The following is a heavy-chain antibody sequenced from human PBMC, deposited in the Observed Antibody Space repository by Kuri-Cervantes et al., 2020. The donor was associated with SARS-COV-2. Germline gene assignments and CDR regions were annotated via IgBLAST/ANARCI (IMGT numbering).Heavy chain of an antibody. V-gene: IGHV4-4*07. CDR3: ASEQPSRYCSSTSCYT. Sequence: GSLRLSCTVSGGSISSYYWSWIRQPAGKGLEWIGRIYTSGSTNYNPSLKSRVTMSVDTSKNQFSLKLSSVTAADTAVYYCASEQPSRYCSSTSCYTWGQGTLVTVSS. CDR1: GGSISSYY. D-gene: IGHD2-2*02. J-gene: IGHJ5*02. CDR2: IYTSGST.